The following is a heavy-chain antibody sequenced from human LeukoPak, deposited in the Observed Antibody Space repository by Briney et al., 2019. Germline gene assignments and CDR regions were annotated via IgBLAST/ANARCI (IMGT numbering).Heavy chain of an antibody. D-gene: IGHD3-10*01. Sequence: GSLRLSCAAFGFSLSTYSMGWVRQPPGKGLEWVGEINRSGSTNYNPSLKSRVTISVDTSKNQFSLKLSSVTAADTAVYYCARGRRFLYGSGSLAFDYWGQGTLVTVSS. CDR2: INRSGST. CDR1: GFSLSTYS. V-gene: IGHV4-34*01. J-gene: IGHJ4*02. CDR3: ARGRRFLYGSGSLAFDY.